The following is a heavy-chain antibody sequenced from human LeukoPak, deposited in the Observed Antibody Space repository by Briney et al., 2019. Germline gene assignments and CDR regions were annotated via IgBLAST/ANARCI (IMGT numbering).Heavy chain of an antibody. D-gene: IGHD2-15*01. Sequence: SGTLSLTCAVSGGSISSSNWWSWVRQPPGEGLEWIGEIYHSGSTNYNPSLKSRVTISVDTSRNQFSLKLSSVTAADTAVYYCGGTLGYWGQGTLVTVSS. J-gene: IGHJ4*02. CDR3: GGTLGY. V-gene: IGHV4-4*02. CDR2: IYHSGST. CDR1: GGSISSSNW.